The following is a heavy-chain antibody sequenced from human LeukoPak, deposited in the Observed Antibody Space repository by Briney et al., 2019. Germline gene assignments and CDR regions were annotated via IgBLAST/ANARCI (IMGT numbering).Heavy chain of an antibody. CDR3: AKASSNYFYYFEY. Sequence: GRSLRLSCAASGFTFSSSDMHWVRHAPGKGLEWVAVISYDATNKYYADAVKGRFTLSRDNSKNTLYLQTNTLRDEDTAVYYCAKASSNYFYYFEYWGQGTLVTVSS. V-gene: IGHV3-30*18. D-gene: IGHD2/OR15-2a*01. CDR2: ISYDATNK. J-gene: IGHJ4*02. CDR1: GFTFSSSD.